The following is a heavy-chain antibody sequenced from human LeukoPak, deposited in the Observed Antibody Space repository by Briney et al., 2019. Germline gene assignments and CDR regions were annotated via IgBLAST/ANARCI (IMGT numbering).Heavy chain of an antibody. Sequence: SETLSLTCAVYSDSFSEYYWSWVRQPPGKGLEWIGEIYHSGITNYNPSLKSRVTISVDKSKNQFSLKLSSVTAADTAVYFCARLRLSGGSFSVGWFDPWGQGIQVTVSS. J-gene: IGHJ5*02. V-gene: IGHV4-34*01. CDR2: IYHSGIT. CDR1: SDSFSEYY. D-gene: IGHD1-26*01. CDR3: ARLRLSGGSFSVGWFDP.